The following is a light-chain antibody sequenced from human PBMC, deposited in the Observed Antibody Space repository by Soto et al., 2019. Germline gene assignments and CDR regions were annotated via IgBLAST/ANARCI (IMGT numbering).Light chain of an antibody. CDR2: DAS. CDR1: QSVRRY. V-gene: IGKV3-11*01. CDR3: QQRTNWPPN. J-gene: IGKJ4*01. Sequence: ENLLTQSPATLALFPGERANPSCGASQSVRRYLAWYQQKTGQAPRLIIYDASIRATGIPARFSGSGSGTDFTLTISSLEPEDFEVYYCQQRTNWPPNFGGGTKVDIK.